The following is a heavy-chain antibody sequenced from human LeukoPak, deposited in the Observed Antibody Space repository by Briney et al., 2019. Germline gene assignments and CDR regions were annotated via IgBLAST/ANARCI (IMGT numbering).Heavy chain of an antibody. CDR1: GFIFRNYV. Sequence: GGSLRLSCAASGFIFRNYVVAWVRQAPGKGLEWVSEISNSGGSTCYADSVKGRFTISRDNSKNTLYLQMNSLRAEDTAVYYCAKEGLNIATRDFFDSWGQGTLVTVSS. V-gene: IGHV3-23*01. D-gene: IGHD6-6*01. J-gene: IGHJ4*02. CDR3: AKEGLNIATRDFFDS. CDR2: ISNSGGST.